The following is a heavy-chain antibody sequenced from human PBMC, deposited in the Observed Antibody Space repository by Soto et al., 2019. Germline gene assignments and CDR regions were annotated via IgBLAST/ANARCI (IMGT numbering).Heavy chain of an antibody. D-gene: IGHD2-15*01. CDR2: ISSSGSTI. Sequence: PGGSLRLSCAASGFTFSSYEMNWVRQAPGKGLEWVSYISSSGSTIYYADSVKGRFTISRDNAKNSLYLQMNSLRAEDTAVYYCARDVINGYCSGGSCLGGYYGMDVWGQGTTVTVSS. V-gene: IGHV3-48*03. CDR1: GFTFSSYE. CDR3: ARDVINGYCSGGSCLGGYYGMDV. J-gene: IGHJ6*02.